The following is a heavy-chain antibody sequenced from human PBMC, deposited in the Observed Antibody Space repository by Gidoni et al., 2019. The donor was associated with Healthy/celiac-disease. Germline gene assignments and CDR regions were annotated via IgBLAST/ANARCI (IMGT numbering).Heavy chain of an antibody. D-gene: IGHD2-21*02. Sequence: EVQLVESGGGLVQPGGSLRLSCAASGFTFSSYSMNWVRQAPGKGLEWVSYISSSSSTIYYADSVKGRFTISRDNVKNSLYLQMNSLRAEDTAVYYCARDEGEGGDYTDWYFDLWGRGTLVTVSS. CDR2: ISSSSSTI. V-gene: IGHV3-48*01. CDR1: GFTFSSYS. J-gene: IGHJ2*01. CDR3: ARDEGEGGDYTDWYFDL.